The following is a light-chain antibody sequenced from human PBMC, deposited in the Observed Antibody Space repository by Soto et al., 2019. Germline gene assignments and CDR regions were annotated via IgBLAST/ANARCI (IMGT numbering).Light chain of an antibody. J-gene: IGKJ4*01. CDR2: DAS. CDR3: QQYDVTPPNT. CDR1: QRVASD. Sequence: VLTQSPGTLSLSPGEGATLSCRASQRVASDLAWYLQKPGQPPRLLIYDASIRATGIPDRISGSGSERDFTLTISRLEPEDAAVYYCQQYDVTPPNTFGGGTKVDIK. V-gene: IGKV3-20*01.